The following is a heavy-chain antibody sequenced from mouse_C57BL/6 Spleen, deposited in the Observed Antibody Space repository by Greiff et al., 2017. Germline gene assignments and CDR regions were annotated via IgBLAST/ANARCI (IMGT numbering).Heavy chain of an antibody. V-gene: IGHV1-59*01. CDR1: GYTFTSYW. Sequence: QVQLQQPGAELVRPGTSVKLPCKASGYTFTSYWMHWVKQRPGQGLEWIGVIDPSDSYTNYNQKFKGKATLTVDTSSSTAYMQLSSLTSEDSAVYYCARRSITTVVDWGQGTTLTVSS. D-gene: IGHD1-1*01. J-gene: IGHJ2*01. CDR2: IDPSDSYT. CDR3: ARRSITTVVD.